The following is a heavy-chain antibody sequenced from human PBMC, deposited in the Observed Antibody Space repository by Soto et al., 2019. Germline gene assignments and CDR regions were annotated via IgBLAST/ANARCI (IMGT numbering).Heavy chain of an antibody. J-gene: IGHJ2*01. D-gene: IGHD4-17*01. V-gene: IGHV1-69*13. CDR2: IIPIFGTA. Sequence: ASVKVSFKASGYTFTGYFMHWVRQAPGQGLEWMGGIIPIFGTANYAQRFQGRVTITADESTSTAYMELSSLRSEDTAVYYCARTGYGDYVYWYFDLWGRGTLVTVSS. CDR3: ARTGYGDYVYWYFDL. CDR1: GYTFTGYF.